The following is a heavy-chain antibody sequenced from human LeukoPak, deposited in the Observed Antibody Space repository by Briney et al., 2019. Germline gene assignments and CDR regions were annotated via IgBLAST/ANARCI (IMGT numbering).Heavy chain of an antibody. CDR1: GFTFSNAW. CDR2: IKSKTDGWTT. V-gene: IGHV3-15*01. J-gene: IGHJ4*02. CDR3: ATYNYGSFFYGTIRY. D-gene: IGHD3-10*01. Sequence: PGGSLRLSCAASGFTFSNAWMSWVRQAPGKGLEWVGRIKSKTDGWTTDYTAPVNGRFSISRDDSLNTLYLQMNTLKAEDTAVYYCATYNYGSFFYGTIRYWGQGTLVTVSS.